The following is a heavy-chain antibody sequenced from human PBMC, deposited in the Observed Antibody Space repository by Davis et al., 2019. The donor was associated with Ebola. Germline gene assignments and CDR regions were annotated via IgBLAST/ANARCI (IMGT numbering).Heavy chain of an antibody. CDR1: GGSISSYY. CDR3: ARGTLTRPVWFDP. D-gene: IGHD1-14*01. CDR2: IYYSGST. Sequence: MPGGSLRLSCTVSGGSISSYYWSWIRQPPGKGLEWIGYIYYSGSTNYNPSLKSRVTISVDTSKNQFSLKLSSVTAADTAVYYCARGTLTRPVWFDPWGQGTLVTVSS. J-gene: IGHJ5*02. V-gene: IGHV4-59*01.